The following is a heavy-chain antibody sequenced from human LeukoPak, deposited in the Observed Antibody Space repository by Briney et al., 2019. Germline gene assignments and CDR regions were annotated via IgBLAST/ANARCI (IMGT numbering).Heavy chain of an antibody. CDR3: AKYSSSWRVYYFDY. J-gene: IGHJ4*02. V-gene: IGHV4-39*01. CDR2: IYYSGST. Sequence: SETLSLTCAVSGGSFSSYYWGWIRQPPGKGLEWIGSIYYSGSTYYNPSLKSRVTISVDTSKNQFSLKLSSVTAADTAVYYCAKYSSSWRVYYFDYWGQGTLVTVSS. D-gene: IGHD6-13*01. CDR1: GGSFSSYY.